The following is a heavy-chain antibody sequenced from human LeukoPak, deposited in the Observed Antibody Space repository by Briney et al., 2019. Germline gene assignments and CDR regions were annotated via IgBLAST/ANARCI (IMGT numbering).Heavy chain of an antibody. Sequence: LSLTCAVSGGSISSGGYSWSWVRQAPGKGLECVANIKQDGSEKYYADSVKGRFTISRDNSKNTLYLQMNSLRAEDTAVYYCAKIGGSQEEFDYWGQGTLVTVSS. CDR1: GGSISSGGYS. CDR2: IKQDGSEK. V-gene: IGHV3-7*01. J-gene: IGHJ4*02. D-gene: IGHD1-26*01. CDR3: AKIGGSQEEFDY.